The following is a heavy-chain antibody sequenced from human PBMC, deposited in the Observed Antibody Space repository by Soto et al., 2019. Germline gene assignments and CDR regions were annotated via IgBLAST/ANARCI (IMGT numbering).Heavy chain of an antibody. D-gene: IGHD3-16*01. CDR1: GGTFSNYA. J-gene: IGHJ6*02. V-gene: IGHV1-69*12. CDR2: NTPSFVTT. CDR3: ARDPGGRWLPYSYYCMDV. Sequence: QVQLVQSGAEVKKPGSSVKVSCKASGGTFSNYAISWVRQAPGQGLEWMVGNTPSFVTTNYAQKFQGRVTITADESTTTAFMELRSLISDDTAVYYCARDPGGRWLPYSYYCMDVWGQGTTVTVSS.